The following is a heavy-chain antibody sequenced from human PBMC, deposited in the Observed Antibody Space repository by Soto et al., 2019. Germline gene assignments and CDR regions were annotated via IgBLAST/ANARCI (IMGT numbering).Heavy chain of an antibody. CDR3: AGGSYDILA. J-gene: IGHJ5*02. Sequence: QVQLQESGPGLVKPSQTLSLTCSVSGGSISSDGYYWTWIRQYPGKGLEWIGYIYYSGRTYYTPSLKSRFTISLDTSKNQFSLNLSSVTAADTAIYYCAGGSYDILAWGQGTLVTVSS. CDR2: IYYSGRT. V-gene: IGHV4-31*03. D-gene: IGHD3-9*01. CDR1: GGSISSDGYY.